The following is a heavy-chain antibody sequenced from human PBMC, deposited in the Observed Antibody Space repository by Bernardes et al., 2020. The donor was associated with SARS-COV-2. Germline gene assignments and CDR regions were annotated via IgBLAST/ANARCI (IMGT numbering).Heavy chain of an antibody. D-gene: IGHD2-2*01. J-gene: IGHJ6*02. Sequence: VGSLRLSCAASGFTFSSYAMSWVRQAPGKGLEWFSVISGSGGSTYYTDSVKGRFTISRDNSKSTLYLQMNSLRAEDTAVYYCASGPICSSSSCSTYYYGMDVWGQGTTVTVSS. CDR1: GFTFSSYA. CDR3: ASGPICSSSSCSTYYYGMDV. V-gene: IGHV3-23*01. CDR2: ISGSGGST.